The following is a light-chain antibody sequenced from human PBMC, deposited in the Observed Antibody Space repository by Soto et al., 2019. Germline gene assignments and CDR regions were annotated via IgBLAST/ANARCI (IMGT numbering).Light chain of an antibody. V-gene: IGLV2-14*01. CDR1: SSDVGGYNY. CDR2: GVT. CDR3: FSHRSGDSHV. Sequence: QSVLTQPASVSGSPGQSITISCTGTSSDVGGYNYVSWYRQYPGKAPKLMIYGVTNRPSGVSNRFSGSKTGNTASLTISGLQAEDEAYYYCFSHRSGDSHVFGTGTKVTVL. J-gene: IGLJ1*01.